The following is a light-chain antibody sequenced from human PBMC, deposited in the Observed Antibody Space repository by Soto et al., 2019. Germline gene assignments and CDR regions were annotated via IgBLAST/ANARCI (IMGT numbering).Light chain of an antibody. CDR1: QSISSW. J-gene: IGKJ4*01. CDR2: DAS. CDR3: QQSYSTPPT. V-gene: IGKV1-39*01. Sequence: DIQMTQSPSTLTASVGDRVTITCRASQSISSWLAWYQQKPGKATKLLIYDASSLASGVPSRFSGSGSGTDFTLTISSLQPEDFATYYCQQSYSTPPTFGGGTKVDI.